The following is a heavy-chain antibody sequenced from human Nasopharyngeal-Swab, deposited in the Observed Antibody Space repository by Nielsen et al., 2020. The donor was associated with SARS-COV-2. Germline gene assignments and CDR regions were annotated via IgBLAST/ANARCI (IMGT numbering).Heavy chain of an antibody. CDR2: FITIFGTA. Sequence: WLRQPHGQGLEGLGGFITIFGTANYAQKFEGRVTITADESTSTAYMELSSLRSEDTAVYYCARDGPRGYSGYDTRNYYYYGMDVWGQGTTVTVSS. V-gene: IGHV1-69*01. J-gene: IGHJ6*02. CDR3: ARDGPRGYSGYDTRNYYYYGMDV. D-gene: IGHD5-12*01.